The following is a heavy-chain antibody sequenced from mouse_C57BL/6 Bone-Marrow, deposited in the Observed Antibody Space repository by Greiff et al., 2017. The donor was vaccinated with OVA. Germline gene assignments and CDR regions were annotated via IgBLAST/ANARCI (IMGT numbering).Heavy chain of an antibody. D-gene: IGHD1-1*01. J-gene: IGHJ1*03. CDR1: GYTFTDYY. Sequence: VQLKHSGPELVKPGASVKISCKASGYTFTDYYMNWVKQSHGKSLEWIGDINPNNGGTSYNQKFKGKATLTVDKSSSTAYMELRSLTSEDSAVYYCAGRDYYSSGYDWYFDVWGTGTTVTVSS. V-gene: IGHV1-26*01. CDR2: INPNNGGT. CDR3: AGRDYYSSGYDWYFDV.